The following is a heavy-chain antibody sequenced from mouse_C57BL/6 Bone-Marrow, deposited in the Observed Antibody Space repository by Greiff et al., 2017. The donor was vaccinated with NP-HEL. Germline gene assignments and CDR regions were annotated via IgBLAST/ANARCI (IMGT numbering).Heavy chain of an antibody. D-gene: IGHD1-1*01. CDR3: ARGHYGSSLLFAY. CDR1: GYPFTSYW. CDR2: INPSNGGT. J-gene: IGHJ3*01. V-gene: IGHV1-53*01. Sequence: VQLQQPWTELVKPGASVKLSCKASGYPFTSYWMHWVKQRPGQGLEWIVNINPSNGGTNYNEKFKSQATLTLDQSSSTAYMQHSSLTAEDSAVYYCARGHYGSSLLFAYWGQGTLGTVSA.